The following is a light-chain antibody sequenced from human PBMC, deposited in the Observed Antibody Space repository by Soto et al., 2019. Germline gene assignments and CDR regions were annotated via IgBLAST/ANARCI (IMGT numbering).Light chain of an antibody. Sequence: EIVLTQSPGTLSLSPGERATLSCRASQTVDSNYLAWYQQKPGQAPRIIIFGASGRATGIPDRFSGSGSGTDFTLTISRLEPEDFAVYYCQQYGSLSWTFCQGTKVEIK. J-gene: IGKJ1*01. CDR2: GAS. CDR1: QTVDSNY. CDR3: QQYGSLSWT. V-gene: IGKV3-20*01.